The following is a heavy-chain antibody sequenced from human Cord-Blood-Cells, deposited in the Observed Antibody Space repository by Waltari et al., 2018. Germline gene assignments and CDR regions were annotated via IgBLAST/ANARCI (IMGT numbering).Heavy chain of an antibody. V-gene: IGHV3-33*01. CDR2: IWYDGSNK. D-gene: IGHD1-26*01. Sequence: QVQLVESGGVVVQPGRSLRLSCAASGFTFSSYGMPWVRQAPGKGLEWVAVIWYDGSNKYYADSVKGRFTISRDNSKNTLYLQMNSLRAEDTAVYYCARDRGGSYLDYWGQGTLVTVSS. CDR1: GFTFSSYG. CDR3: ARDRGGSYLDY. J-gene: IGHJ4*02.